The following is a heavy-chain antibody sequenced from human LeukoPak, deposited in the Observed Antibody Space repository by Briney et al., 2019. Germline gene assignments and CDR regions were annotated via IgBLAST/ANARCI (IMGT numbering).Heavy chain of an antibody. D-gene: IGHD4-17*01. J-gene: IGHJ4*02. CDR3: ARKGEHYGDYDY. CDR2: IYPDSGGP. V-gene: IGHV1-2*02. CDR1: GYTFTGYC. Sequence: ASVKISCKASGYTFTGYCLHWVRQAPGQGLEWMGWIYPDSGGPRYAQKFQGRVTMTRDTSISTAYMELSSLKSDDTAVYYCARKGEHYGDYDYWGQGTLVTVSS.